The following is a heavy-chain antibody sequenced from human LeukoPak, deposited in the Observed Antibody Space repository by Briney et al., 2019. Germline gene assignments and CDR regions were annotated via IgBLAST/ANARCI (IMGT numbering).Heavy chain of an antibody. CDR3: ASGSMHGSGAEDAFDI. J-gene: IGHJ3*02. D-gene: IGHD3-10*01. Sequence: KSSETLSLTCTVSGGSISSYYWSWIRQPPGKGREWIGYIYYSGSTNYNPSLKSRVTISVDTSKNQFSLKLSSVTAADTAVYYCASGSMHGSGAEDAFDIWGQGTMVTVSS. V-gene: IGHV4-59*08. CDR1: GGSISSYY. CDR2: IYYSGST.